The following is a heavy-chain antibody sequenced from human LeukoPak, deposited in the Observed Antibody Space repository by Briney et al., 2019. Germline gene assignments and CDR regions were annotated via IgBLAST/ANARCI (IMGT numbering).Heavy chain of an antibody. D-gene: IGHD1-7*01. J-gene: IGHJ4*02. CDR3: AKDGIGRAGTTDY. CDR1: GFTFSSYA. V-gene: IGHV3-23*01. CDR2: ISASGGST. Sequence: PGGSLGLSCAASGFTFSSYAMSWVRQAPGKGLEWVSSISASGGSTYYAESVKGRFTISRDNSKNTLFLQMNSLRAEDTAVYYCAKDGIGRAGTTDYWGQGTLVTVSS.